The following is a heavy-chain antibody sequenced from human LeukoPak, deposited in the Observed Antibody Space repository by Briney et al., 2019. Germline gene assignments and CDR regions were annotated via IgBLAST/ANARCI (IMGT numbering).Heavy chain of an antibody. Sequence: GGSLRLSCAASEFTFSNYWMSWVRQAPGKGLEWVAVISYDGSDKYYADSVKGRFTISRDNAKNSLYLQMNSLRAEDTALYYCAREFAVADLAFDSWGQGALVTVSS. CDR2: ISYDGSDK. J-gene: IGHJ4*02. CDR3: AREFAVADLAFDS. V-gene: IGHV3-30*03. CDR1: EFTFSNYW. D-gene: IGHD6-19*01.